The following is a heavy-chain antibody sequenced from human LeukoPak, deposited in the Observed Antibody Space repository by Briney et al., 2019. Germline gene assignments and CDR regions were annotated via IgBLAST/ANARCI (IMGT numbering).Heavy chain of an antibody. D-gene: IGHD1-26*01. CDR2: INPNSGNA. CDR1: GYTLSDYD. J-gene: IGHJ6*03. Sequence: ASVKLSCKASGYTLSDYDINWVRHATGQGLEWMGGINPNSGNAGYAQKFPGRVTMTRNTSISTAYMELSSLRSEDTAVYYCARALAWGGSSYSYYYMDVWDKGTTVSVSS. CDR3: ARALAWGGSSYSYYYMDV. V-gene: IGHV1-8*01.